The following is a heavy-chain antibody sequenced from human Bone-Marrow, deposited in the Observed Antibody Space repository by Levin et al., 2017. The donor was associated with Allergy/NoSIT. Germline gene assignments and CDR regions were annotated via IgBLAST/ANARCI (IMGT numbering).Heavy chain of an antibody. V-gene: IGHV3-23*01. CDR3: AKDDGAAYYSFDS. CDR2: VSDGGYYT. D-gene: IGHD1-26*01. Sequence: TGGSLRLSCAASGFTFSTYAMNWVRQAPGQGLEWVSSVSDGGYYTFYADSVKGRFTISRDNSKNTVYLQMNSLRAEDTALYFCAKDDGAAYYSFDSWGQGTLVTVSS. CDR1: GFTFSTYA. J-gene: IGHJ4*02.